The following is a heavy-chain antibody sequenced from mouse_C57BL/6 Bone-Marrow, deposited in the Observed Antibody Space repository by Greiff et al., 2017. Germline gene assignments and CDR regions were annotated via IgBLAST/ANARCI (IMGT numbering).Heavy chain of an antibody. CDR2: IYPRSGNT. CDR1: GYTFTSYG. J-gene: IGHJ2*01. D-gene: IGHD1-1*01. Sequence: QVQLQQSGAELARPGASVKLSCKASGYTFTSYGISWVKQRTGQGLEWIGEIYPRSGNTYYNEKFKGKATLTADKSSSTAYMELRSLTSEDSAVYFCARDDYYGSSYRFDYWDQGTALTVSS. V-gene: IGHV1-81*01. CDR3: ARDDYYGSSYRFDY.